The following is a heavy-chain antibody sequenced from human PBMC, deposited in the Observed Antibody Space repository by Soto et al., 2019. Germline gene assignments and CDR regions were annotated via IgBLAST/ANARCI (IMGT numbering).Heavy chain of an antibody. D-gene: IGHD3-22*01. J-gene: IGHJ4*02. CDR3: ARGRRPDYYDSSGYYYFDY. Sequence: QVQLVESGGGVVQPGRSLRLSCAASGFTFSSYGMHWVRQAPGKGLEWVAVIWYDGSNKYYADSVKGRFTISRDNSKNXLXXQMNSLRAEDTAVYYCARGRRPDYYDSSGYYYFDYWGQGTLVTVSS. CDR1: GFTFSSYG. V-gene: IGHV3-33*01. CDR2: IWYDGSNK.